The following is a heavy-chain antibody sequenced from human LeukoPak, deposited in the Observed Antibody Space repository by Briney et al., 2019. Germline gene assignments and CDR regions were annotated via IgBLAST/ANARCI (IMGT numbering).Heavy chain of an antibody. V-gene: IGHV3-48*01. D-gene: IGHD6-13*01. J-gene: IGHJ4*02. CDR2: ISSTSTFT. Sequence: GESLRLSCAASGFTFNTYTFNWVRQAPGKGLEWVAFISSTSTFTYYADSVKGRFTISRDNAKNSLLLQMNSLRVEDTAIYYCARGYNHQIAAANDYWGQGALVTVSS. CDR3: ARGYNHQIAAANDY. CDR1: GFTFNTYT.